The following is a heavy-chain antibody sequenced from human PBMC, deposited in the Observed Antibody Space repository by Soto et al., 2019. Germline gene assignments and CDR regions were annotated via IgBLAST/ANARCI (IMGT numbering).Heavy chain of an antibody. CDR1: GGSISSYY. D-gene: IGHD3-3*01. V-gene: IGHV4-59*01. Sequence: PSETLSLTCTVSGGSISSYYWSWIRQPPGKGLEWIGYIYYSGSTNYNPSLKSRVTISVDTSKNQFSLKLSSVTAADTAVYYCGRGGYDFWSGYYKPSYMDVWGKGTTVTVSS. CDR2: IYYSGST. J-gene: IGHJ6*03. CDR3: GRGGYDFWSGYYKPSYMDV.